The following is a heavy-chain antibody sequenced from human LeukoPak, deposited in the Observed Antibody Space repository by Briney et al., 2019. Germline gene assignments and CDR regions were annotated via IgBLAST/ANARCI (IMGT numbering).Heavy chain of an antibody. CDR2: VIPMFGTA. CDR1: GGTFSTYA. Sequence: SVKVSCKASGGTFSTYAISWVRQAPGQGLEWMGRVIPMFGTADYAQRFQGRVTITADKSTSTAYMELSSLRSEDTAVYYCTRHYDSSGYPSLNYFDYWGQGTLVTVSS. CDR3: TRHYDSSGYPSLNYFDY. D-gene: IGHD3-22*01. V-gene: IGHV1-69*06. J-gene: IGHJ4*02.